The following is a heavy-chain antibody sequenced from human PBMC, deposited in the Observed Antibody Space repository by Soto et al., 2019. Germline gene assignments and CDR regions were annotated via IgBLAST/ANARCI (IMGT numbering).Heavy chain of an antibody. CDR3: ARGVSAYSYYYMDV. D-gene: IGHD3-10*01. J-gene: IGHJ6*03. Sequence: SETLSLTCTVSGGSISSYYWSWIRQPPGKGLEWIGYIYNSGSPNYNPSLKSRVTLSVDTSKNQFSLKLSSVTAADTAVYYCARGVSAYSYYYMDVWGKGTTVTVSS. CDR2: IYNSGSP. V-gene: IGHV4-59*08. CDR1: GGSISSYY.